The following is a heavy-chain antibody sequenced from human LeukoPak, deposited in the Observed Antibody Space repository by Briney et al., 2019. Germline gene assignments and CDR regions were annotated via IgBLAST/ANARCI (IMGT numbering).Heavy chain of an antibody. CDR2: IYSGGTT. J-gene: IGHJ4*02. Sequence: PGGSLRLSCAASGFTVSSNIMSWVRQAPGKGLEWVSIIYSGGTTYYADSVKGRFTISRDNSKNTLYLQMNNLRTEDTAVYYCARGLSTVTQIMTYWGQGTLVTVSS. D-gene: IGHD4-17*01. V-gene: IGHV3-66*02. CDR3: ARGLSTVTQIMTY. CDR1: GFTVSSNI.